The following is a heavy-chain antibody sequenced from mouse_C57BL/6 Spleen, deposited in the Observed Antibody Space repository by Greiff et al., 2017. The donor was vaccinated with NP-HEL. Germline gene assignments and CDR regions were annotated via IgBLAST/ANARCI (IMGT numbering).Heavy chain of an antibody. J-gene: IGHJ4*01. CDR1: GFSLTSYG. Sequence: VQGVESGPGLVQPSQSLSITCTVSGFSLTSYGVHWVRQSPGKGLEWLGVIWSGGSTDYNAAFISRLSISKDNSKSQVFFKMNSLQADDTAIYYCARNPSYYGSSYDAMDYWGQGTSVTVSS. CDR3: ARNPSYYGSSYDAMDY. CDR2: IWSGGST. D-gene: IGHD1-1*01. V-gene: IGHV2-2*01.